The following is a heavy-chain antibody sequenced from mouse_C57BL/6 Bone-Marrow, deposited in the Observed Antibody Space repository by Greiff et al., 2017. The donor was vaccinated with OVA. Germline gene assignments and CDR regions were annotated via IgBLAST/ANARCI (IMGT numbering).Heavy chain of an antibody. Sequence: SGAELVRPGASVTLSCKASGYTFTDYEMHWVKQTPVHGLEWIGAIDPETGGTAYNQKFKGKAILTADKSSSTAYMELRSLTSEDSAVYYCTRGYSNYYAMDYWGQGTSVTGSS. CDR3: TRGYSNYYAMDY. V-gene: IGHV1-15*01. CDR2: IDPETGGT. CDR1: GYTFTDYE. J-gene: IGHJ4*01. D-gene: IGHD2-5*01.